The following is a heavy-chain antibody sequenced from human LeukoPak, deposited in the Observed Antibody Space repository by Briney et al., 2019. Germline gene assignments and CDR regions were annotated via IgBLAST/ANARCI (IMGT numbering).Heavy chain of an antibody. V-gene: IGHV3-49*04. D-gene: IGHD6-13*01. Sequence: GGSLRLSCTASGFTFGDYAMSWVRQAPGKGLEWVGFIRSKAYGGTTEYAASVKGRFTISRDDSKSIAYLQMNSLKTEDTAVYYCTVTVIAAAVPYFDYWGQGTLVTVSS. CDR2: IRSKAYGGTT. CDR3: TVTVIAAAVPYFDY. J-gene: IGHJ4*02. CDR1: GFTFGDYA.